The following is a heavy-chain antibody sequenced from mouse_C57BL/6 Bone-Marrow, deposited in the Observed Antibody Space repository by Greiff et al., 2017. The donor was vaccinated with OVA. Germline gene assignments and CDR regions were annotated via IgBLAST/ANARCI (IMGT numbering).Heavy chain of an antibody. CDR2: ISYSGST. CDR1: GYSITSDY. D-gene: IGHD1-1*01. CDR3: ARSGYYGSSFWYFDV. J-gene: IGHJ1*03. V-gene: IGHV3-8*01. Sequence: EVMLVESGPGLAKPSQTLSLTCSVTGYSITSDYWNWIRKFPGNKLEYMGYISYSGSTYYNPSLKSRISITRDTSKNQYYLQLNSVTTEDTATYYCARSGYYGSSFWYFDVWGTGTTVTVSS.